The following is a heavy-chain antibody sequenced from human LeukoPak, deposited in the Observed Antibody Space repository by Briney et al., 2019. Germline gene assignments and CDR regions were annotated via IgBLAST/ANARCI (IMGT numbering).Heavy chain of an antibody. V-gene: IGHV4-34*01. CDR1: GGSISSYY. J-gene: IGHJ1*01. Sequence: PSETLSLTCTVSGGSISSYYWSWIRQPPGKGLEWIGEINHSGSTNYNPSLKSRVTISVDTSKNQFSLKLSSVTAADTAVYYCARRDYGGNRKYFQHWGQGTLVTVSS. CDR3: ARRDYGGNRKYFQH. CDR2: INHSGST. D-gene: IGHD4-23*01.